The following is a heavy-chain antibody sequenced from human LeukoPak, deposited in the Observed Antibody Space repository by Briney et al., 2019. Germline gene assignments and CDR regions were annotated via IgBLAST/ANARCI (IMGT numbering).Heavy chain of an antibody. CDR2: ISSSGSTI. J-gene: IGHJ3*02. V-gene: IGHV3-11*01. Sequence: GGSMRLSCAASGFTFSDYYMRWVRQAQGKGRGWVSYISSSGSTIYYADSVKGRFTISRDNAKNSLYLQMNSLRAEDTAVYYCARAYDFWSGYLVEAFDIWGQGTMVTVSS. D-gene: IGHD3-3*01. CDR1: GFTFSDYY. CDR3: ARAYDFWSGYLVEAFDI.